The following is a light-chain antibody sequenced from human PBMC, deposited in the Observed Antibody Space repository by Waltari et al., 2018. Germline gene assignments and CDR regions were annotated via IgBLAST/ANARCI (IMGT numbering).Light chain of an antibody. Sequence: QSALTHPSSVSGSPCQSITLPLTGTSRGEGHFNLLPWYQQYQGKAPKVMIYDDNRRPSGVSDRFSGSKSGNTASLTISGGQAEDEADYYCCSYAGSYTWVFGGGTKLTVL. CDR3: CSYAGSYTWV. CDR1: SRGEGHFNL. V-gene: IGLV2-23*01. CDR2: DDN. J-gene: IGLJ3*02.